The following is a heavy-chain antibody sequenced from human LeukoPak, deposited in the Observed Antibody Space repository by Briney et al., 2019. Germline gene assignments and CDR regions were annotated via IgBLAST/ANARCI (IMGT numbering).Heavy chain of an antibody. Sequence: GGSLRLSCAASGFTFSSYSMNWVRQAPGKGLEWVSYISSSSSTIYYADSVKGRFTISRDNAKNSLYLQMNSLRDEDTAVYYCASGGSSNWYENWFDPWGQGTLVTVSS. CDR1: GFTFSSYS. J-gene: IGHJ5*02. V-gene: IGHV3-48*02. CDR3: ASGGSSNWYENWFDP. CDR2: ISSSSSTI. D-gene: IGHD6-13*01.